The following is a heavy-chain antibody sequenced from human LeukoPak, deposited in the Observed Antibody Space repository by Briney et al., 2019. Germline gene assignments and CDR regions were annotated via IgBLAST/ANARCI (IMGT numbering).Heavy chain of an antibody. CDR3: ARGYYDFLSGYQGGFAFDI. CDR1: GGSISSYY. CDR2: IYYSGST. J-gene: IGHJ3*02. D-gene: IGHD3-3*01. Sequence: SETLSLTCTVSGGSISSYYWSWIRQPPGKGLEWIGYIYYSGSTNYNPSLKSRVTISVDTSKNQFSLKLSSVTAADTAVYYCARGYYDFLSGYQGGFAFDIWGQGTMVTVSS. V-gene: IGHV4-59*01.